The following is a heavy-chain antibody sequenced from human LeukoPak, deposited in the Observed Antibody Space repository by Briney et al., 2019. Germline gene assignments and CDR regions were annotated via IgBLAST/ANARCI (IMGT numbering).Heavy chain of an antibody. CDR1: GFTFSSYS. J-gene: IGHJ4*02. D-gene: IGHD2-2*01. V-gene: IGHV3-21*01. CDR2: ISSSSSYI. Sequence: GGSLRLSCAASGFTFSSYSMNWVRQAPGKGLEWVSSISSSSSYIYYADSVKGRFTISRDNAKNSLYLQVNSLRAEDTAVYYCARDRSEDIVVVPAAMLGGDYWGQGTLVTVSS. CDR3: ARDRSEDIVVVPAAMLGGDY.